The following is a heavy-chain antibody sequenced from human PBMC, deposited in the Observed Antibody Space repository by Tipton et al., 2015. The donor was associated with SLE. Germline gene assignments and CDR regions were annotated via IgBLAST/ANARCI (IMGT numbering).Heavy chain of an antibody. CDR3: ARDPLDTIVRGLYFGS. Sequence: PGLVKPSETLSLTCTVFGGSISSGAYYWSWIRQHPGEGLEWIGYIYYNGNTYYNPSLKTRLSISVDTSKNQFSLKLSSVTAADTAVYYCARDPLDTIVRGLYFGSWGQGTLVTAAS. D-gene: IGHD3-10*01. V-gene: IGHV4-31*03. CDR1: GGSISSGAYY. CDR2: IYYNGNT. J-gene: IGHJ4*02.